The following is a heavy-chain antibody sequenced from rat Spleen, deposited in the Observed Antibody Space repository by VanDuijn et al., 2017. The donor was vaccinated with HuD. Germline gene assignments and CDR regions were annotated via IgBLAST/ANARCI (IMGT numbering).Heavy chain of an antibody. CDR1: GFTFSDYY. V-gene: IGHV5-29*01. J-gene: IGHJ3*01. CDR2: INYDGSRT. CDR3: AKDRDGGYAFAY. Sequence: EVQLVESDGGLVQPGGSLKLSCAASGFTFSDYYMAWVRQAPTKGLEWVATINYDGSRTDYRDSVKGRFTISRDNAENIVYLQMNSLRSEDTATYYCAKDRDGGYAFAYWGQGTLVTVSS. D-gene: IGHD1-11*01.